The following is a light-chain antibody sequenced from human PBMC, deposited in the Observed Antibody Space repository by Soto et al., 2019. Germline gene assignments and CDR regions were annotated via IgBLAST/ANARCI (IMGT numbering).Light chain of an antibody. J-gene: IGKJ3*01. V-gene: IGKV1-9*01. Sequence: IQLTQSPSSLSASVGDRVTITCRASQGISSYLAWYQQKPGKAPKLLIYAASTLQSGVPSRFSGSGSGTDFTLTISSLQPKDFATYYCRQLKTKPRTFGPGTKIDIK. CDR3: RQLKTKPRT. CDR1: QGISSY. CDR2: AAS.